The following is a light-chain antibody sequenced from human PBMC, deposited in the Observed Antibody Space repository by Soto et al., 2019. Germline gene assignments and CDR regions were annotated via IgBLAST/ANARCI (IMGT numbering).Light chain of an antibody. J-gene: IGKJ4*01. CDR2: DAS. CDR1: QSVDSIY. Sequence: EIVLTQSPGTVSLSPGERATLSCRASQSVDSIYLGWYQHKPGQAPRLLIYDASTRATDIPARFSGSGSGTDFTLIVSSLEPEDFAVYYCQHRSSWPPRVTFGGGTSVQIK. V-gene: IGKV3-11*01. CDR3: QHRSSWPPRVT.